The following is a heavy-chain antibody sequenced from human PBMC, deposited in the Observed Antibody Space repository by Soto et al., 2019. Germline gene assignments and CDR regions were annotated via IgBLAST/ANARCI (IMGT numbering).Heavy chain of an antibody. J-gene: IGHJ6*02. CDR2: ISGSGGST. Sequence: GGSLRLSCAASGFTFSSYAMSWVRQAPGKGLEWVSAISGSGGSTYYADSVRGRFTISRDNSKNTLYLQMNSLRAEDTAVYYCAAAITGYDYYYGMDVWGQGTTVTVSS. V-gene: IGHV3-23*01. CDR1: GFTFSSYA. D-gene: IGHD3-9*01. CDR3: AAAITGYDYYYGMDV.